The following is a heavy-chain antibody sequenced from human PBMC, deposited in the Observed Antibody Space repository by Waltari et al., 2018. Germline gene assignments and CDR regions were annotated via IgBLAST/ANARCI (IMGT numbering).Heavy chain of an antibody. CDR3: ASTITGLYWYFDL. J-gene: IGHJ2*01. V-gene: IGHV4-59*01. Sequence: QVQLQESGPGLVKPSETLSLTCTVSGGSIRSYYWSWLRQPPGKGLEWIGYIYNTGSTTYNPSLQSRVTISVDTSKNQCSLRVTSVTAADTAIYYCASTITGLYWYFDLWGRGSLVTVSS. D-gene: IGHD5-12*01. CDR2: IYNTGST. CDR1: GGSIRSYY.